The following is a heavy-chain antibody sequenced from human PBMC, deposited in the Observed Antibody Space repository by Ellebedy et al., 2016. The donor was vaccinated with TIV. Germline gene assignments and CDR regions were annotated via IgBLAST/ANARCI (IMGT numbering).Heavy chain of an antibody. D-gene: IGHD3-3*01. CDR2: IYYSGTT. CDR1: GGSNNRGDYH. J-gene: IGHJ4*02. V-gene: IGHV4-30-4*01. Sequence: SETLSLTXSVSGGSNNRGDYHWCWIRQPPGKGLEWLGYIYYSGTTYYNTSLKSRITISVDTSKNQFSLRLSSVTAADTAVYFCARETDFWSDSSYFNYWGQGILVTISS. CDR3: ARETDFWSDSSYFNY.